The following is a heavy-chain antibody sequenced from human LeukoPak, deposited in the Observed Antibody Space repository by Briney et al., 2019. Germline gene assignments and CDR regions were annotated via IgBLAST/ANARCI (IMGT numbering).Heavy chain of an antibody. J-gene: IGHJ4*02. V-gene: IGHV3-15*01. CDR1: GFTFSSYI. Sequence: KAGGSLRLSCAASGFTFSSYIMNWVRQARGKGLEWVGRIKSKTDGGTTDYAAPVKGRFTISRDDSKNTLYLQMNSLKTEDTAVYYCTTDSSVGATDFDYWGQGTLVTVSS. D-gene: IGHD1-26*01. CDR2: IKSKTDGGTT. CDR3: TTDSSVGATDFDY.